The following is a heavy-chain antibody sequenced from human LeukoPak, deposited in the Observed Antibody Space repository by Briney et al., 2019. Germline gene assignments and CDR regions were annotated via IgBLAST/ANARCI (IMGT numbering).Heavy chain of an antibody. D-gene: IGHD3-22*01. V-gene: IGHV1-69*06. CDR2: IIPIFGTA. Sequence: SVKVSCKASGGTFSSYAISWVRQAPGQGLEWMGGIIPIFGTANYAQKFQGRVTITADKSTSTAYMELSSLRSEDTAVYYCARGDYYDSSGRHYYYYYMDVWGKGTTVTVSS. J-gene: IGHJ6*03. CDR1: GGTFSSYA. CDR3: ARGDYYDSSGRHYYYYYMDV.